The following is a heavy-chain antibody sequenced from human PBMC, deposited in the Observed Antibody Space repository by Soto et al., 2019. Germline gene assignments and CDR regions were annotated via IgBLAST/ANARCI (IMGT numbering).Heavy chain of an antibody. CDR3: AKGPRSGGTYNWFDP. D-gene: IGHD2-15*01. V-gene: IGHV3-23*01. J-gene: IGHJ5*02. Sequence: GGSLRLSCAASGFTFSSYAMSWVRQAPGKGLEWVSAISGSGGSTYYADSVKGRFTISRDNSKNTLYLQMNSLRAEDTAVYYCAKGPRSGGTYNWFDPWGQGTLVTVSS. CDR2: ISGSGGST. CDR1: GFTFSSYA.